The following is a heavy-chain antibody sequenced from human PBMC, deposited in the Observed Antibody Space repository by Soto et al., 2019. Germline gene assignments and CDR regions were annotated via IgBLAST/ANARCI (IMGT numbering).Heavy chain of an antibody. J-gene: IGHJ6*03. D-gene: IGHD3-9*01. CDR2: VYYTGST. V-gene: IGHV4-59*08. CDR1: GGSISNFY. CDR3: ARTVLWPDLLADSFVDYYYYMDV. Sequence: SETLSLTCTVSGGSISNFYWSWIRQPPGKGLEWIGYVYYTGSTSYNPSLKRRVTFSADSSRGQFSLRLNSVTAAYTAVYYCARTVLWPDLLADSFVDYYYYMDVWGQGTTVTVSS.